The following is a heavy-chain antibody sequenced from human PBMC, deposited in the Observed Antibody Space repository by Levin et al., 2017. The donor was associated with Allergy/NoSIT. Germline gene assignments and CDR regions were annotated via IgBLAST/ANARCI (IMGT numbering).Heavy chain of an antibody. V-gene: IGHV3-74*01. CDR3: LYGSGRPYYFDY. CDR2: INTDGSSR. Sequence: GESLKISCAASGFTFSSSWMHWVRQAPGKGLVWISRINTDGSSRSYADSVKGRFTISRDNAKNTVYLQMNSLRAEDTAVYYCLYGSGRPYYFDYWGQGTLVTVSS. J-gene: IGHJ4*02. CDR1: GFTFSSSW. D-gene: IGHD3-10*01.